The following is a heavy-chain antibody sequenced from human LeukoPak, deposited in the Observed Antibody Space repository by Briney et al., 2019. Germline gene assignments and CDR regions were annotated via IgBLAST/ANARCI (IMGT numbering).Heavy chain of an antibody. CDR3: ARARKENYYDSSGRWFDR. V-gene: IGHV4-59*12. D-gene: IGHD3-22*01. CDR1: GGSISSYY. CDR2: IYYSGST. J-gene: IGHJ5*02. Sequence: KPSETLSLTCTVSGGSISSYYWSWIRQPPGKGLEWIGYIYYSGSTNYNPSLKSRVTISVDTSKNQFSLKLTSVTAADTAIYYCARARKENYYDSSGRWFDRWGQGTLVTVSS.